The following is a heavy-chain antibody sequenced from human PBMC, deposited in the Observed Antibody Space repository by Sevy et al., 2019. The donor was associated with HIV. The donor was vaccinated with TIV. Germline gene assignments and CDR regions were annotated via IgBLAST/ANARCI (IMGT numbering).Heavy chain of an antibody. D-gene: IGHD4-17*01. V-gene: IGHV3-49*03. Sequence: GGSLRLSCTASGFTFGDYAMSWFRQDPGKGLEWVGFIRSKAYGGTTEYAASVKGRFTISRDDSKSIAYLQMNSLKTEDTAVYYCTRADYGDYGTYYYGMDVWGQGTTVTVSS. J-gene: IGHJ6*02. CDR3: TRADYGDYGTYYYGMDV. CDR1: GFTFGDYA. CDR2: IRSKAYGGTT.